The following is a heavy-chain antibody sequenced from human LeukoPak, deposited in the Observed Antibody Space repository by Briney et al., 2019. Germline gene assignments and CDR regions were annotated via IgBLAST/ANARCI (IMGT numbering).Heavy chain of an antibody. CDR3: ARVRKDDYDFWSGYSYYMDV. D-gene: IGHD3-3*01. V-gene: IGHV4-4*07. Sequence: SETLSLTCTVSGGSISSYYWSWIRQPAGKGLEWIGRIYTSGSTNYNPSLKSRVTMSVDTPKNQFSLKLSSVTAADTAVYYCARVRKDDYDFWSGYSYYMDVWGKGTTVTVS. CDR1: GGSISSYY. J-gene: IGHJ6*03. CDR2: IYTSGST.